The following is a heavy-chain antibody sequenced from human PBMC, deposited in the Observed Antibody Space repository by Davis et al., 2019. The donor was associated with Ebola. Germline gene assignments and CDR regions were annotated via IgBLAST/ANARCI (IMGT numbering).Heavy chain of an antibody. CDR2: IKQDGSEK. CDR3: AKDFYYDDNS. Sequence: GGSLRLSCAASGFTFSSYWMSWVRQAPGKGLEWVANIKQDGSEKYYVDSVKGRFTISRDNFKNMLSLQMNSLRAEDTAVYYCAKDFYYDDNSWGQGTLVTVSS. J-gene: IGHJ4*02. CDR1: GFTFSSYW. V-gene: IGHV3-7*01. D-gene: IGHD3-22*01.